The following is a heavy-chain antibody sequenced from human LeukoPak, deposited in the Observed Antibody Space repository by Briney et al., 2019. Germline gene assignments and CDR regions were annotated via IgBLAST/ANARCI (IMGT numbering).Heavy chain of an antibody. CDR1: GGSISSYY. CDR2: INHSGST. D-gene: IGHD6-19*01. J-gene: IGHJ4*02. CDR3: ARYIAVAGRPFDY. Sequence: SETLSLTCTVSGGSISSYYWSWIRQPPGKGLEWIGEINHSGSTNYNPSLKSRVTISVDTSKNQFSLKLSSVTAADTAVYYCARYIAVAGRPFDYWGQGTLVTVSS. V-gene: IGHV4-34*01.